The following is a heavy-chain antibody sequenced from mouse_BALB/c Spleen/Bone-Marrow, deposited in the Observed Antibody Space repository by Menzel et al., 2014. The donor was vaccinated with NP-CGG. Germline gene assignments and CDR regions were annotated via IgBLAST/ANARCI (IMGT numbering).Heavy chain of an antibody. Sequence: QLQQSGAELVMPGASVKMSCKASGYTFTDYWMHWVKQRPGQGLEWIGAIDTSDSYTSYNQKFKGKATLTVDESSSTAYMQLSSLTSEDSAVYYCARDYYGRGWYFDVWGAGTTVTVSS. V-gene: IGHV1-69*01. J-gene: IGHJ1*01. CDR1: GYTFTDYW. CDR3: ARDYYGRGWYFDV. D-gene: IGHD1-1*01. CDR2: IDTSDSYT.